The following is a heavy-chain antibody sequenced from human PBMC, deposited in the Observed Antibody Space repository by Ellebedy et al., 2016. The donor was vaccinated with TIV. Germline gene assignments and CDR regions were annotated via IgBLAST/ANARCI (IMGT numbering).Heavy chain of an antibody. CDR1: GYTFTDYQ. V-gene: IGHV5-10-1*01. J-gene: IGHJ5*02. CDR2: IDPSDSYT. D-gene: IGHD3-10*01. CDR3: AREPPIYHGSARLHWFDP. Sequence: PGESLKISCEGSGYTFTDYQINWVRQMPGKGLEWMGRIDPSDSYTNYSPSFQGHVIFSADKSSSTAYLQWSSLKASDTAMYYCAREPPIYHGSARLHWFDPWGQGTLVTVYS.